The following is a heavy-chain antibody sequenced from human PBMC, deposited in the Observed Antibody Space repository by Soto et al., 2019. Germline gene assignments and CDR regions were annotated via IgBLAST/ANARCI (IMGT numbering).Heavy chain of an antibody. J-gene: IGHJ5*02. V-gene: IGHV6-1*01. D-gene: IGHD3-3*01. CDR2: TYYRSKWYN. Sequence: KQSQTLSLTCAISGDSVSSNSAAWNWIRQSPSRGLEWLGRTYYRSKWYNDYAVSVKSRITINPDTSKNQFSLQLNSVTPEDTAVYYCARDRYQWYDFWSGYGNWFDPWGQGTLVTVSS. CDR3: ARDRYQWYDFWSGYGNWFDP. CDR1: GDSVSSNSAA.